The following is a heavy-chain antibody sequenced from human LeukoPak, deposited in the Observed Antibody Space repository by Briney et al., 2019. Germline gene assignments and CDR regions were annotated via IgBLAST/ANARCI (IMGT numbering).Heavy chain of an antibody. CDR3: ARGARFGELESYYFDY. D-gene: IGHD3-10*01. CDR1: GFTVSSNY. Sequence: GGSLRLFCAASGFTVSSNYMSWVRQAPGKGLEWVSVIYSGGSTYYADSVKGRFTISRDNSKNTLYLQMNSLRAEDTAVYYCARGARFGELESYYFDYWGQGTLVTVSS. CDR2: IYSGGST. J-gene: IGHJ4*02. V-gene: IGHV3-66*01.